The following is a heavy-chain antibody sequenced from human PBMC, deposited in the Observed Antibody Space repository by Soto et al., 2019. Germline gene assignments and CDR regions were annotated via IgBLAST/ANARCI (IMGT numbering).Heavy chain of an antibody. CDR1: GFTFSSYC. J-gene: IGHJ6*01. CDR3: APGYCSGGSCYRNYYGMDV. V-gene: IGHV3-30*03. D-gene: IGHD2-15*01. Sequence: PGGSLRLSCAASGFTFSSYCMHWVRQAPGKGLEWVAVISYDGSNKYYADSVKGRFTISRDNSKNTLYLQMNSLRAEDTAVYYCAPGYCSGGSCYRNYYGMDVWGQGTTVTVSS. CDR2: ISYDGSNK.